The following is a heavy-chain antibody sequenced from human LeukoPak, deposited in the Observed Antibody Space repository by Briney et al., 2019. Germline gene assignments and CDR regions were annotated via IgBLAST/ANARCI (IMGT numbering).Heavy chain of an antibody. Sequence: GGSLRLSCAASGYPFSGSDIHWVRQAPGKGLEWVAFVSHEGSSKFYAESVKGRFGISRDNSKSTTYLQMNGLRADDTAVYYCARDGGGNSPDYWGQGTLVSVSS. J-gene: IGHJ4*02. D-gene: IGHD4-23*01. V-gene: IGHV3-30*03. CDR2: VSHEGSSK. CDR3: ARDGGGNSPDY. CDR1: GYPFSGSD.